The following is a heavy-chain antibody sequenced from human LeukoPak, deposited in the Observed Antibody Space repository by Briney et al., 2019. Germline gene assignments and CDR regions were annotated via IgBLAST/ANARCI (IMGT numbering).Heavy chain of an antibody. Sequence: ASVKVSCKASGGTFSSYAISWVRQAPGQGLEWMGGIIPIFGTANYAQKFQGRVTITADESTSTAYMELSSLRAEDTALYYCAKDINPSEAAAGTPHFDYWGQGTLVTVSS. D-gene: IGHD6-13*01. CDR2: IIPIFGTA. J-gene: IGHJ4*02. CDR1: GGTFSSYA. V-gene: IGHV1-69*13. CDR3: AKDINPSEAAAGTPHFDY.